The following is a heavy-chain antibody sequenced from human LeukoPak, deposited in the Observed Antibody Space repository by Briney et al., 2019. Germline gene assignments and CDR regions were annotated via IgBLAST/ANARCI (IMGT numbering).Heavy chain of an antibody. CDR1: GYTFTSYA. V-gene: IGHV1-3*01. CDR3: ARDMYSSGNWFDP. D-gene: IGHD6-19*01. CDR2: INVGNGNT. J-gene: IGHJ5*02. Sequence: ASVKVSCKTSGYTFTSYALHWVRQAPGQGLEWMGWINVGNGNTRYPQKLLDRIAITRDTSTSTAYMELSGLRFDDTAVYYCARDMYSSGNWFDPWGQGTLVTVSS.